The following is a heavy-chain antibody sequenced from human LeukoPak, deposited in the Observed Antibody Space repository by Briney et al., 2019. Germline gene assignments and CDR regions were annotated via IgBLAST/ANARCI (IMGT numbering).Heavy chain of an antibody. CDR1: GGSISSYY. D-gene: IGHD6-13*01. Sequence: PSETLSLTCTVSGGSISSYYWSWIRQPAGKGLEWIGRIYTSGSTNYNPSLKSRVTMSVDTSKNQFSLKLSSVTAADTAVYYCARDKDGSSWLTTLDYWGQGTLVTVSS. CDR2: IYTSGST. V-gene: IGHV4-4*07. J-gene: IGHJ4*02. CDR3: ARDKDGSSWLTTLDY.